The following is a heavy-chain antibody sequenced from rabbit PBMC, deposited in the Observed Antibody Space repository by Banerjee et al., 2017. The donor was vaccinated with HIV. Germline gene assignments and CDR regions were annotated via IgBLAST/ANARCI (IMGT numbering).Heavy chain of an antibody. CDR3: ARALGVSSPDYFDF. V-gene: IGHV1S40*01. Sequence: QSLEESGGDLVQPEGSLTLTCTASGFSFSNSFYMCWVRQAPGKGLEWIACIYTDYGSTDYANWAKGRFTISKTSSTTVTLQMTSLTAADTATYFCARALGVSSPDYFDFRGQGTLVTVS. J-gene: IGHJ4*01. CDR1: GFSFSNSFY. D-gene: IGHD1-1*01. CDR2: IYTDYGST.